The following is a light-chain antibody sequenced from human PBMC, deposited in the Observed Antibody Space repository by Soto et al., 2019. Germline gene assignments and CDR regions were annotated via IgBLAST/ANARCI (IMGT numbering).Light chain of an antibody. CDR2: GAS. V-gene: IGKV3-15*01. J-gene: IGKJ1*01. CDR3: QQYNTWLWT. Sequence: EVVMTQSPATLSVSPGERATLSCRASQSVNANLAWYQQKPGQAPRLLIHGASNRATGIPARFSGSGFGTEFNXXIXSXXSEDFAVYYCQQYNTWLWTFGQGTKVEIK. CDR1: QSVNAN.